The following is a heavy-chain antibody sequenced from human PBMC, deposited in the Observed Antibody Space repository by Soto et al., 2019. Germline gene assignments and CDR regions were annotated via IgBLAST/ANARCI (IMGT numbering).Heavy chain of an antibody. D-gene: IGHD6-13*01. V-gene: IGHV3-30*18. J-gene: IGHJ6*02. CDR2: ISYDGSNK. Sequence: PGGSLRLSCAASGFTFSSYAMSWVRQAPGKGLEWVAVISYDGSNKYYADSVKGRFTISRDNSKNTLYLQMNSLRAEDTAVYYCAKDTAAVGGGYSYSVRDVGGQGPTVTASS. CDR1: GFTFSSYA. CDR3: AKDTAAVGGGYSYSVRDV.